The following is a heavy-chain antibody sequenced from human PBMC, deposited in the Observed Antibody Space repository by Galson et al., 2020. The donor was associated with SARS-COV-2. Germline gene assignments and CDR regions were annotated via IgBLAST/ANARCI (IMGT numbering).Heavy chain of an antibody. Sequence: GESLKISCAASGFTFSRYGMHWVRQAPGKGLEWVAVISYDGSNKYYEDSVKGRFTISRENSKKTLYLQMNSLRAEDTAVYYCASFYDILTGYYNVGGLDYWGQGTLVTVSS. J-gene: IGHJ4*02. CDR1: GFTFSRYG. CDR2: ISYDGSNK. V-gene: IGHV3-30*03. D-gene: IGHD3-9*01. CDR3: ASFYDILTGYYNVGGLDY.